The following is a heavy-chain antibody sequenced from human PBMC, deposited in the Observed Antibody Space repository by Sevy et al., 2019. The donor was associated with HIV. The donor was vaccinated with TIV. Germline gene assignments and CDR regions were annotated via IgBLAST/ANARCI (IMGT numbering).Heavy chain of an antibody. CDR3: AVSVSGSYYEGYFQH. V-gene: IGHV3-23*01. CDR2: ISGSGGST. Sequence: GGSLRLSCAASGFTFSSYAMSWVRQAPGKGLEWVSAISGSGGSTYYADSVKGRFTISRDNSKKTLYLRMNSLRAEYTAVYYCAVSVSGSYYEGYFQHWGQGTLVTVSS. D-gene: IGHD1-26*01. CDR1: GFTFSSYA. J-gene: IGHJ1*01.